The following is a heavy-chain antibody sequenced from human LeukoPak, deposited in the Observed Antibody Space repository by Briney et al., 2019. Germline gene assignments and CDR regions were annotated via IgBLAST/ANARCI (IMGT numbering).Heavy chain of an antibody. J-gene: IGHJ4*02. CDR1: GFTFSSYS. CDR3: AKRSGISYGYFDY. V-gene: IGHV3-23*01. D-gene: IGHD3-10*01. Sequence: GGSLRLSCAASGFTFSSYSMNWVRQAPGKGLEWVSAITGGGDYTEYADSVKGRFTIFKDNSKNTLYLQINSPRGEDAAVYYCAKRSGISYGYFDYWGQGTLVTVSS. CDR2: ITGGGDYT.